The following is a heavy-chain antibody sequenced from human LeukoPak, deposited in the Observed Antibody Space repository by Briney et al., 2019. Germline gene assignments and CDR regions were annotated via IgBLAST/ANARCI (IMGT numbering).Heavy chain of an antibody. CDR1: GFTFSSYA. CDR3: AGYSSSNQDAFDI. CDR2: ISGSGGST. Sequence: GGSLRLSCAASGFTFSSYAMSWVRQAPGKGLEWVSAISGSGGSTYYADSVKGRFTISRDNSKNTLYLQMNSLRAEDTAVYYCAGYSSSNQDAFDIWGQGTMVTVSS. V-gene: IGHV3-23*01. D-gene: IGHD6-6*01. J-gene: IGHJ3*02.